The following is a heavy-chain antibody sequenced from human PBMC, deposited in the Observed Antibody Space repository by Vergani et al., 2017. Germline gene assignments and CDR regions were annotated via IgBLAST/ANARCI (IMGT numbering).Heavy chain of an antibody. J-gene: IGHJ5*02. D-gene: IGHD1-7*01. V-gene: IGHV1-69*08. CDR1: GGTFSSYT. CDR2: IIPILGIA. CDR3: AIEGSWNYGFDP. Sequence: QVQLVQSGAEVKKPGSSVKVSCKASGGTFSSYTISWVRQAPGQGLEWMGRIIPILGIANYAQKFQGRVTITADKSTSTAYMELISLGSEDTAVYYCAIEGSWNYGFDPWGQGTLVTVSS.